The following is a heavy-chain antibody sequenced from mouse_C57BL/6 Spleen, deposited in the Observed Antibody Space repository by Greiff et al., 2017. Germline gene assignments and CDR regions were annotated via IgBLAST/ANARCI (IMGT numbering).Heavy chain of an antibody. CDR3: ARHEDYDDSFYAMDY. Sequence: EVKLVESGGDLVKPGGSLKLSCAASGFTFSSYGMSWVRQTPDKRLEWVATISSGGSYTYYPDSVKGRFTISRDNAKNTLYLQMSSLKSEDTAMYYCARHEDYDDSFYAMDYWGQGTSVTVSS. CDR1: GFTFSSYG. CDR2: ISSGGSYT. J-gene: IGHJ4*01. V-gene: IGHV5-6*01. D-gene: IGHD2-4*01.